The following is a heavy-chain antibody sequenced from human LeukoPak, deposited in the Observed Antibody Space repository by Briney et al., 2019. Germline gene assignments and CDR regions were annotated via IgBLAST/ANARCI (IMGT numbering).Heavy chain of an antibody. CDR3: AKQDF. CDR1: GYSFTTYW. Sequence: GESLKISCKVSGYSFTTYWISWVRQMPGKGLEWMGRIDPSDSYTDYAPSFQGHVTISADRSLSTAYLQWYSLKASDTAMYYCAKQDFWGQGTLVTVSS. CDR2: IDPSDSYT. V-gene: IGHV5-10-1*01. D-gene: IGHD1/OR15-1a*01. J-gene: IGHJ4*02.